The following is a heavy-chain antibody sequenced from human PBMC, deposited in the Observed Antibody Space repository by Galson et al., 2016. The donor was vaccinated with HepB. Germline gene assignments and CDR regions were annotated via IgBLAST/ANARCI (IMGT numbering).Heavy chain of an antibody. CDR2: TYHTSNWYS. Sequence: CAISGDSVSSKSAAWKWIRHSPSRGPEWLGRTYHTSNWYSDYAVSVKSRITINPDTSKNQFSLQLNSVTPEDTAVYYCARGRLVVPFSFYFDYWGQGSLVTVAS. CDR1: GDSVSSKSAA. J-gene: IGHJ4*02. D-gene: IGHD2-15*01. CDR3: ARGRLVVPFSFYFDY. V-gene: IGHV6-1*01.